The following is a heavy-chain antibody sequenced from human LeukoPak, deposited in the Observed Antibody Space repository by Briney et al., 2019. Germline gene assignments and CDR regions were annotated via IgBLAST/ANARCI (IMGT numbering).Heavy chain of an antibody. Sequence: GASMKVSCKASGYTFTNCYMHWVRQAPGQGLEWMGIINPAIGATSYAQKFQGRVTMTRDTSTSTVYMGLSSLRSEDTAVYYCATAPPSGTYYYFDYWGQGTLVTVSS. CDR2: INPAIGAT. CDR1: GYTFTNCY. D-gene: IGHD1-26*01. CDR3: ATAPPSGTYYYFDY. J-gene: IGHJ4*02. V-gene: IGHV1-46*01.